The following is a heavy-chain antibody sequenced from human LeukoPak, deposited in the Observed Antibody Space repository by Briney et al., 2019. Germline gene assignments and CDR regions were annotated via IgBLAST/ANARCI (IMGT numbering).Heavy chain of an antibody. CDR3: ARGEDSSGYYTRFGAFDI. CDR1: GFTFSSFG. J-gene: IGHJ3*02. D-gene: IGHD3-22*01. CDR2: ISYDGSNK. Sequence: GGSLRLSCAASGFTFSSFGMHWVRQAPGKGLEWVAVISYDGSNKYYADSVKGRFTISRDNSKNTLYLQMNSLRAEDTAVYYCARGEDSSGYYTRFGAFDIWGQGTMVTVSS. V-gene: IGHV3-30*03.